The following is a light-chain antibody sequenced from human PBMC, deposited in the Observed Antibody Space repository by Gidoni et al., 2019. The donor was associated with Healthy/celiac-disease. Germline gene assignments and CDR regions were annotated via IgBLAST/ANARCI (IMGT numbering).Light chain of an antibody. J-gene: IGKJ4*01. CDR2: DAS. CDR1: QSVSSY. V-gene: IGKV3-11*01. CDR3: QKPELT. Sequence: EIVLTQSPATLSLSPGERATLSCRASQSVSSYLAWYQQKPGQAPRLLIYDASNRATGIPARFSGSGSGTDFTLTISSLEPEDFAVYYYQKPELTFGGGTKVEIK.